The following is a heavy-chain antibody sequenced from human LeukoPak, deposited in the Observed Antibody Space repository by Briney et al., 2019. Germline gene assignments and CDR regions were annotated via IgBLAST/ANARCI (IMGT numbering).Heavy chain of an antibody. CDR3: ARDSVTTSGSYLLHFFDY. CDR2: ISAYNGNT. J-gene: IGHJ4*02. Sequence: GASVKVSCKASGYTFTSYGISWVRQAPGQGLEWMGWISAYNGNTNYAQKLQGRVTMTTDTSTSTAYMELRSLRSDDTAVYYCARDSVTTSGSYLLHFFDYWGQGTLVTVSS. V-gene: IGHV1-18*01. D-gene: IGHD1-26*01. CDR1: GYTFTSYG.